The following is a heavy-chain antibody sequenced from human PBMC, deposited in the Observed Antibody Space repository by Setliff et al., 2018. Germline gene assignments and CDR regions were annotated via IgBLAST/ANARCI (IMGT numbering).Heavy chain of an antibody. CDR3: ARVPSRFVTTPKYFDY. Sequence: ASVKVSCKASGYTFTGYYMRWVRQAPGQGLEWMGWINPNSGGTNYAQKFQGRVTMTRDTSISTAYMELSRLRSDDTAVYYCARVPSRFVTTPKYFDYWGQGTLVTVSS. V-gene: IGHV1-2*02. J-gene: IGHJ4*02. CDR1: GYTFTGYY. D-gene: IGHD4-4*01. CDR2: INPNSGGT.